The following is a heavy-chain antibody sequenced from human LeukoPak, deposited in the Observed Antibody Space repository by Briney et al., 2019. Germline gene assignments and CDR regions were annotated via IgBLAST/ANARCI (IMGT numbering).Heavy chain of an antibody. V-gene: IGHV3-64*01. CDR1: GFTFSRYS. CDR2: ISSNGGST. J-gene: IGHJ6*02. D-gene: IGHD1-26*01. Sequence: PGGSLRLSCAASGFTFSRYSMHWVRQAPGKGLEYVSAISSNGGSTYYANSVKGRFTISRDNPKNTLYLQMGSLRAEDMAVYYCARDPGASPSCYYNAMDVWGQGTTVTVSS. CDR3: ARDPGASPSCYYNAMDV.